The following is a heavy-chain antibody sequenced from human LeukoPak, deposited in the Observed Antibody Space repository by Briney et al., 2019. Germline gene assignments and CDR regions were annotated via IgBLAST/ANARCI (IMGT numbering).Heavy chain of an antibody. Sequence: GGSLRLSCAASGFTFSSYDMSWVRQAPGKGLEWVSAISGSGGSTYYADSVKGRFTISRDNSKNTLYLQMNSLKTEDTAVYYCTRDQTPYYWGQGTLVTVSS. CDR1: GFTFSSYD. CDR3: TRDQTPYY. V-gene: IGHV3-23*01. CDR2: ISGSGGST. J-gene: IGHJ4*02.